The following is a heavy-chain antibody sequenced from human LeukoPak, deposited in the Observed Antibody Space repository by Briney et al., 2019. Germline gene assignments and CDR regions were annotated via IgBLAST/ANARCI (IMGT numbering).Heavy chain of an antibody. D-gene: IGHD3-16*01. Sequence: GGSLRLSCAASGLTLSSYAMHWVRQAPGKGLEYVSGISSDGGSTYYANSVKGRFTISRDNSRNTLYLQMGSLRFEDMGVYYCARGGTYTANTLSEYWSQGTLVTVSS. CDR1: GLTLSSYA. V-gene: IGHV3-64*01. CDR3: ARGGTYTANTLSEY. J-gene: IGHJ4*02. CDR2: ISSDGGST.